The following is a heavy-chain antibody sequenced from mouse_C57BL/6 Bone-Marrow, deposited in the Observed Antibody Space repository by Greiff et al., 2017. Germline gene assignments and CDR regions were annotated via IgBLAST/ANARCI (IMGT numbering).Heavy chain of an antibody. Sequence: EVQLQQSGPELVKPGASVKLSCKASGYSFTDYNMNWVKQSPGKSLEWIGVINPNYGTSSYNQKFKGKATLTVDQSSSTAYMQHNGLSSEDSAVNYCARECKHDYWGQGTTLTVSS. CDR1: GYSFTDYN. CDR3: ARECKHDY. J-gene: IGHJ2*01. V-gene: IGHV1-39*01. CDR2: INPNYGTS.